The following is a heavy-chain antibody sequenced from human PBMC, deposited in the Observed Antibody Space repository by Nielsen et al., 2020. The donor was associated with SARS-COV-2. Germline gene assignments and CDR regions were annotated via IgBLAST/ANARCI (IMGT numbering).Heavy chain of an antibody. J-gene: IGHJ6*02. D-gene: IGHD3-16*01. Sequence: GESLKISCAASGFTFSSYAMHWVRQAPGKGLEWVAVISYDGSNKYYADSVKGRFTISRDNSKNTLYLQMNSLRAEDTAVYYCARDGGRGVYYYYGMDVWGQGTTVTVSS. CDR2: ISYDGSNK. CDR3: ARDGGRGVYYYYGMDV. CDR1: GFTFSSYA. V-gene: IGHV3-30*04.